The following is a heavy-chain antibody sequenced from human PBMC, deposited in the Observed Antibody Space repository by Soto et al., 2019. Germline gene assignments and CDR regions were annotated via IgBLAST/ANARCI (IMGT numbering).Heavy chain of an antibody. V-gene: IGHV4-31*03. CDR1: GGSISSGGYY. J-gene: IGHJ6*02. CDR3: ARDRLDGMDV. D-gene: IGHD3-22*01. CDR2: IYQSGTT. Sequence: SETLSLTCSVSGGSISSGGYYWSWIRQHPGKGLEWIGYIYQSGTTRYNPSLKSRVTISVDTSRTQFSLRLTSVTAADTAVYYCARDRLDGMDVWGQGTTVTVSS.